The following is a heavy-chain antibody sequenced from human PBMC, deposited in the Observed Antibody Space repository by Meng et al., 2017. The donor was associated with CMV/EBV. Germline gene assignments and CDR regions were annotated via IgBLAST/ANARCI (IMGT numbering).Heavy chain of an antibody. J-gene: IGHJ3*02. CDR3: AKDMKYYDFWSGYPDAFDI. D-gene: IGHD3-3*01. CDR2: IWYDGSNK. V-gene: IGHV3-33*06. CDR1: GFTFSSYG. Sequence: GESLKISCAASGFTFSSYGMHWVRQAPGKGLEWVAVIWYDGSNKYYADSVKGRFTISRDNSKNTLYLQMNSLRAEDTAVYYRAKDMKYYDFWSGYPDAFDIWGQGTMVTVSS.